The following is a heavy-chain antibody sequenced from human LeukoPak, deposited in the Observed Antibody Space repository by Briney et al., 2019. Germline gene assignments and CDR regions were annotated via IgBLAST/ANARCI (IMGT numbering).Heavy chain of an antibody. Sequence: ASVKVSCKASGYTFTSYGISWVRQAPGQGLEWMGWISAYNGNTNYAQKFQGWVTMTRDTSISTAYMELSRLRSDDTAVYYCARDRRSHYYGSGNYYPDVFDIWGQGTMVTVSS. CDR1: GYTFTSYG. V-gene: IGHV1-18*01. J-gene: IGHJ3*02. CDR3: ARDRRSHYYGSGNYYPDVFDI. D-gene: IGHD3-10*01. CDR2: ISAYNGNT.